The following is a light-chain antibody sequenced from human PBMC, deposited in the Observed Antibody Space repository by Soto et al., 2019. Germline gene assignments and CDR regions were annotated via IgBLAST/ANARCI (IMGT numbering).Light chain of an antibody. J-gene: IGKJ1*01. CDR1: QSISNY. CDR2: AAS. V-gene: IGKV1-39*01. Sequence: DIQMTQSPSSLSASVGDRVTITCRASQSISNYLNWYQQKPGKAPNLLIYAASTLQSGVPSRFSGSGYGTDFTLTISSLQAEDVATYYCQQSYSSPWTFGQGTKVDIK. CDR3: QQSYSSPWT.